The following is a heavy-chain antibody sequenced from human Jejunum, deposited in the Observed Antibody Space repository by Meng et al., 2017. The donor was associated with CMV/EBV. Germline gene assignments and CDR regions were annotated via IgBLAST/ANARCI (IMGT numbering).Heavy chain of an antibody. CDR1: GFSPSTSGEG. CDR3: AHFVGGYYPSRPDY. Sequence: QISFKELCPTLVKPTQTLTLTCSFSGFSPSTSGEGVGWIRQPPGKALEWLALIYRGDDKRYSPSLNSRLTIAKDTSKNEVVLTLTNMGPIDTGTYYCAHFVGGYYPSRPDYWGQGTLVTVSS. J-gene: IGHJ4*02. D-gene: IGHD1-26*01. CDR2: IYRGDDK. V-gene: IGHV2-5*02.